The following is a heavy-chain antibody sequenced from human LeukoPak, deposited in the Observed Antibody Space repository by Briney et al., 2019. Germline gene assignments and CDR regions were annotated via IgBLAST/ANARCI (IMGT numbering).Heavy chain of an antibody. D-gene: IGHD1-14*01. Sequence: ASVKVSCKASGYTXTGYYVHGVRQAPGQGLEWMGSINPNSGGTNYAQKFQGRVTMTRDTSISTAYMELNRLRSDDTAVYYCARQSWLGMWGQGTLVTVSS. CDR3: ARQSWLGM. CDR2: INPNSGGT. V-gene: IGHV1-2*02. CDR1: GYTXTGYY. J-gene: IGHJ4*02.